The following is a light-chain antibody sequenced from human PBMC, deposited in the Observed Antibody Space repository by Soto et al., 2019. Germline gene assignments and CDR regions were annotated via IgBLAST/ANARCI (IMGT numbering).Light chain of an antibody. V-gene: IGLV1-47*01. Sequence: QSVLTQPPSASGTPGQRVTIACSGSSSNIGSNYGYWYQQLPGTAPKLLIYRKNQRTSGVPDRFSGSKSGTSASLAISGLRSEDEADYYWAAWDDRLSGWVFGGGTKVTVL. CDR1: SSNIGSNY. CDR3: AAWDDRLSGWV. J-gene: IGLJ3*02. CDR2: RKN.